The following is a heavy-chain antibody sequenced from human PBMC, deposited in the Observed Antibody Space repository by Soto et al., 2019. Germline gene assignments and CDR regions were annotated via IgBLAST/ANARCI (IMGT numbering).Heavy chain of an antibody. CDR3: ARNADVGATRGTALDI. V-gene: IGHV1-69*13. D-gene: IGHD1-26*01. CDR1: GGTFSSYA. CDR2: IIPIFGTA. J-gene: IGHJ3*02. Sequence: SVKVSCKASGGTFSSYAISWVRQAPGQGLEWMGGIIPIFGTANYAQKFQGRVTITADESTSTAYMELSSLRSEDTAVYYCARNADVGATRGTALDIWGQGTMVTVSS.